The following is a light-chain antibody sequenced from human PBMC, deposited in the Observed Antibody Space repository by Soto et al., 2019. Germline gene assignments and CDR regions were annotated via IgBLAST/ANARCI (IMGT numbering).Light chain of an antibody. J-gene: IGKJ4*01. V-gene: IGKV3-15*01. CDR3: QQYNDWPLT. CDR1: QSVSNK. Sequence: EIVMTQSPATLSVSPGERATLSCRASQSVSNKLAWYQQKPGQAPRLLIYGASTRATGIPARFSGSGSGTEFSLTISSLQSEDSAVYYCQQYNDWPLTFGGGTKVEIK. CDR2: GAS.